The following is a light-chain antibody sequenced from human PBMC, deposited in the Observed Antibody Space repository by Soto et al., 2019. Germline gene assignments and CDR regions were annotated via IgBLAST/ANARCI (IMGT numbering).Light chain of an antibody. Sequence: EIVLTQSPGTLSLSPGERATLSCRASQTVRTNYLAWFQHKPGQAPRLLIYGASSRATGIPDRFSGSGSGTDFTLTINRLEPEDFAVYFCQQYSDSPLTFGVGTKVEMK. CDR3: QQYSDSPLT. J-gene: IGKJ4*01. V-gene: IGKV3-20*01. CDR1: QTVRTNY. CDR2: GAS.